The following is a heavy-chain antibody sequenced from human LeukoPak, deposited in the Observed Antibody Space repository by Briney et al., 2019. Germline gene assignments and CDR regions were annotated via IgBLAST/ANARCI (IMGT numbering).Heavy chain of an antibody. J-gene: IGHJ6*03. CDR3: ARGGLGGVGATEYYYYYYMDV. Sequence: ASVKVSCKASGYTFTSYDINWVRQATGQGLEWMVWMNPNSGNTGYAQKFQGRVTMTRNTSISTAYMELCSLRSEDTAVYYCARGGLGGVGATEYYYYYYMDVWGKGTTVTVSS. V-gene: IGHV1-8*01. CDR1: GYTFTSYD. CDR2: MNPNSGNT. D-gene: IGHD1-26*01.